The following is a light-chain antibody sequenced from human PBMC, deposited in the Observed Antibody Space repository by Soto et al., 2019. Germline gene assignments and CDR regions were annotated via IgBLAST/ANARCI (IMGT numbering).Light chain of an antibody. CDR3: QQRSNWWT. CDR2: DAS. V-gene: IGKV3-11*01. Sequence: EIVLTQSPGTLSLSPGERATLSCRASQSVNSYLAWYQQKPGQAPRLLIYDASNRATGIPARFSGSGSGTDFTLTISSLEPEDFAVYYCQQRSNWWTFGQGTKVDIK. J-gene: IGKJ1*01. CDR1: QSVNSY.